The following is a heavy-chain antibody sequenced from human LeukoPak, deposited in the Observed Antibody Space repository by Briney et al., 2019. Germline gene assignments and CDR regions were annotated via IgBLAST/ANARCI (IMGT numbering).Heavy chain of an antibody. CDR1: GFTFSSYA. Sequence: GGSLRLSCAASGFTFSSYAMHWVRQAPGEGLEWVAVISYDGSNKYYADSVKGRFTISRDNSKNTLYLQMNSLRAEDTAVYYCASARVGWPQQLAPWDVWGQGTTVTVSS. CDR2: ISYDGSNK. D-gene: IGHD6-13*01. V-gene: IGHV3-30*14. CDR3: ASARVGWPQQLAPWDV. J-gene: IGHJ6*02.